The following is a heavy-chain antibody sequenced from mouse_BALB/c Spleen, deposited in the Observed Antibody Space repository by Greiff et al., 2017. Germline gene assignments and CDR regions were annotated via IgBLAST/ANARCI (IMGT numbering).Heavy chain of an antibody. J-gene: IGHJ4*01. V-gene: IGHV1S135*01. CDR2: IDPYNGGT. D-gene: IGHD1-3*01. CDR1: GFSFTDYN. CDR3: SSGSDYYAMDY. Sequence: EVQLQQSGPELVKPGASVKVSCKASGFSFTDYNMHWVKQSHGKGLEWIGYIDPYNGGTSYNQKFKGKATLTVDKSSSTAFMHLNSLTSEDSAVYYYSSGSDYYAMDYWGQGTSVTVSS.